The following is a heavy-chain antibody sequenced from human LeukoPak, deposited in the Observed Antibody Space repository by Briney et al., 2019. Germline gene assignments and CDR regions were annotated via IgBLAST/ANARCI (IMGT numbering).Heavy chain of an antibody. CDR2: VNRDGSET. CDR1: GFALSSHW. Sequence: GGSLRLSCAASGFALSSHWMTWVRQVPGRGPEWVANVNRDGSETYYLDSVKGRFTISKDNAKNSLYLQMNSLQAEDTAVYYCARGSGRNVMVDWWGQGTLVTVSS. V-gene: IGHV3-7*03. CDR3: ARGSGRNVMVDW. J-gene: IGHJ4*02. D-gene: IGHD6-19*01.